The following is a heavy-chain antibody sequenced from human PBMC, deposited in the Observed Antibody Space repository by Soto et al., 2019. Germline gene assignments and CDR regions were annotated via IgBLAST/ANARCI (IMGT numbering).Heavy chain of an antibody. J-gene: IGHJ4*02. CDR1: GGTFSSYT. Sequence: SVKVSCKASGGTFSSYTISWVRQAPGQGLEWMGRIIPILGIANYAQKFQGRVTITADKSTSTAYMELSSLRSEDTAVYYCARDLSSGWYGFDYWGQGTLVTVSS. CDR2: IIPILGIA. CDR3: ARDLSSGWYGFDY. V-gene: IGHV1-69*04. D-gene: IGHD6-19*01.